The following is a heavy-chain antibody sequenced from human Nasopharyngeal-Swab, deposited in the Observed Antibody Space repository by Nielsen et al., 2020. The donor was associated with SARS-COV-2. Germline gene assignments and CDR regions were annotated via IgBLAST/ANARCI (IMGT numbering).Heavy chain of an antibody. CDR2: IYHSGST. J-gene: IGHJ4*02. CDR1: GGSISGYY. D-gene: IGHD6-19*01. Sequence: SETLSLTCTVSGGSISGYYWGWIRQPPGKGLEWIGSIYHSGSTYYNPSLKSRVTISVDTSKNQFSLKLSSVTAADTAVYYCARGRIAVAGNYFDYWGQGTLVTVPS. V-gene: IGHV4-38-2*02. CDR3: ARGRIAVAGNYFDY.